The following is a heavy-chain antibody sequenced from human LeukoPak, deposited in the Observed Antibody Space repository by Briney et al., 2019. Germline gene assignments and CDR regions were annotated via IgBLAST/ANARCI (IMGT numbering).Heavy chain of an antibody. D-gene: IGHD3-10*01. CDR1: GFTFSHYA. CDR3: AKGGVSTVQGSSSLYYFDY. V-gene: IGHV3-23*01. J-gene: IGHJ4*02. CDR2: ISGSGGST. Sequence: GGSLRLSCAASGFTFSHYAMSWVRQAPGKGLEWVSSISGSGGSTYYTDSLKGRFTISRDNSKATLYLQVNSLRAEDTAVYYCAKGGVSTVQGSSSLYYFDYWGQGTLVTVSS.